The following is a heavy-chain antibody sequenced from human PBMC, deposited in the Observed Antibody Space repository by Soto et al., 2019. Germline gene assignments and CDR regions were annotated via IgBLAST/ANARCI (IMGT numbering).Heavy chain of an antibody. CDR2: IYYSGST. CDR3: ARATYYDFWSGPGYYYYGMGV. J-gene: IGHJ6*02. Sequence: LSLTCTVSGGSISSYYWSWIRQPPGKGLEWIGYIYYSGSTNYNPSLKSRVTISVDTSKNQFSLKLSSVTAADTAVYYCARATYYDFWSGPGYYYYGMGVWGQGTTVTVSS. CDR1: GGSISSYY. D-gene: IGHD3-3*01. V-gene: IGHV4-59*01.